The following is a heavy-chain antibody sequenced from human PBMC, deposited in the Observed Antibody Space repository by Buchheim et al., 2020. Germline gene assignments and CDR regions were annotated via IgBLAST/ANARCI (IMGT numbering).Heavy chain of an antibody. J-gene: IGHJ4*02. V-gene: IGHV3-30-3*01. D-gene: IGHD4-17*01. CDR1: GFTFSSYA. CDR2: ISYDGSKK. Sequence: QVQLVESGGGVVQPGRSLRLSCAASGFTFSSYAMHWVRQAPGKGLEWVAVISYDGSKKYYADSVKGRFTIPRDNSKNTLYLQMNSLGAEDTAVYYCASRDYDPFYFDYWGQGTL. CDR3: ASRDYDPFYFDY.